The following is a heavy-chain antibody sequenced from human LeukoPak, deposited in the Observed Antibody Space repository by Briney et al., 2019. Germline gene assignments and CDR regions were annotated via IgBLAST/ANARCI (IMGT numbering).Heavy chain of an antibody. D-gene: IGHD6-13*01. CDR3: ARGEGIAAAGVDY. J-gene: IGHJ4*02. Sequence: GASVKVSCKASGYTFTGYYMHWVRQAPGQGLEWMGWINPNSGGTNYAQKFQGWVTMTRDTSISTAYMELSRLRSDDTAVYYCARGEGIAAAGVDYWGQGTLVPVSS. V-gene: IGHV1-2*04. CDR1: GYTFTGYY. CDR2: INPNSGGT.